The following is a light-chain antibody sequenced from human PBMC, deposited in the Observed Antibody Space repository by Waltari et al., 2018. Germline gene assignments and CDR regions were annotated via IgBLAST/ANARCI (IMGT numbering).Light chain of an antibody. V-gene: IGKV4-1*01. J-gene: IGKJ4*01. CDR1: QSLLYRPNNQNY. CDR3: QQSYTTPLT. CDR2: RAS. Sequence: DIVMTQSPDSLAVSLCERATINCKSSQSLLYRPNNQNYLTWYQRKPGQPPKLLISRASTRESGVPDRFSGSGSGTDFTLTISSLQAEDVAVYYCQQSYTTPLTFGGGTRVEIK.